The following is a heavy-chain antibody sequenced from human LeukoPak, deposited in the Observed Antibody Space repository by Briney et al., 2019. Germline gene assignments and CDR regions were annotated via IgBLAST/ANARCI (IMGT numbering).Heavy chain of an antibody. CDR2: ISSSSSYI. Sequence: GGSLRLSCAASGFTFSSYSMNWVRQAPGKGLEWVSSISSSSSYIYYADSVKGRFTISRDNAKNSLYLQMNSLKTEDTAVYYCTRVVDTAMVQFDYWGQGTLVTVSS. D-gene: IGHD5-18*01. J-gene: IGHJ4*02. V-gene: IGHV3-21*03. CDR1: GFTFSSYS. CDR3: TRVVDTAMVQFDY.